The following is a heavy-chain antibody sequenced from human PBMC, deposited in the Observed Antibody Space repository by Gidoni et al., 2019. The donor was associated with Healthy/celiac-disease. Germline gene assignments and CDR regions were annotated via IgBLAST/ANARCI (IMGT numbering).Heavy chain of an antibody. CDR2: IYYSGST. D-gene: IGHD3-3*01. J-gene: IGHJ6*04. CDR3: ARDLFDFWSGSPGWVDV. Sequence: QVQLQESGPGLVKPSETLSLTCTVSGGSVSSGSYYWSWIRQPPGKGLERIGYIYYSGSTNYNPSLKSRVTISVDTSKNQFSLKLSSVTAADTAVYYCARDLFDFWSGSPGWVDVWGKGTTVTVSS. CDR1: GGSVSSGSYY. V-gene: IGHV4-61*01.